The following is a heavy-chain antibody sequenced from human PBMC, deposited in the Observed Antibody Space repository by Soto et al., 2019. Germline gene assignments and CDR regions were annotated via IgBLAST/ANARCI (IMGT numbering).Heavy chain of an antibody. CDR2: INQDGSMK. CDR3: ARLTQAVTTFVY. V-gene: IGHV3-7*03. Sequence: GGSLRLSCEFSGFALIPYWMSWVRQAPGKGLEWVASINQDGSMKHYVDSVRGRFTISRDNAKNSLFLQMNSLSAEDTAVYYCARLTQAVTTFVYWGQGTPVTSPQ. J-gene: IGHJ4*02. CDR1: GFALIPYW. D-gene: IGHD1-1*01.